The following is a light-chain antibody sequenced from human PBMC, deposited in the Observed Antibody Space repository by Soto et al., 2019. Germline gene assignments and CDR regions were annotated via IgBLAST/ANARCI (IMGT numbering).Light chain of an antibody. CDR1: QSVSNW. J-gene: IGKJ1*01. CDR2: EGS. Sequence: DIQMTQSPSALSASVGDRVTITCRASQSVSNWLAWYRQKPGEAPKLLIYEGSTLERGVPSRFSGSGSGTELPLTISSLQPDDLAPFHWQQYDTYSRTFGQGTKVEVK. CDR3: QQYDTYSRT. V-gene: IGKV1-5*03.